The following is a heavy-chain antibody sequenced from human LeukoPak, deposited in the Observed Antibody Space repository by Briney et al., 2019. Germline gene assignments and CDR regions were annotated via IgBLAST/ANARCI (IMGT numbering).Heavy chain of an antibody. CDR2: IRRKTDGGTA. V-gene: IGHV3-15*01. D-gene: IGHD2-2*01. J-gene: IGHJ4*02. Sequence: GGAPRLSCEASCIYFHYAWLGRGRPAPGEGVEGVGRIRRKTDGGTADYAAPVMGRFTISRDDSNNTLYLQMNSLKTEDTAVYYCISGFCSSASCYAWGRGTLVSVSS. CDR1: CIYFHYAW. CDR3: ISGFCSSASCYA.